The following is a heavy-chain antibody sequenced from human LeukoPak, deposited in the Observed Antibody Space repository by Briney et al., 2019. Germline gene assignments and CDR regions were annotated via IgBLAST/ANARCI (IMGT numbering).Heavy chain of an antibody. J-gene: IGHJ6*03. D-gene: IGHD1-14*01. V-gene: IGHV3-7*01. CDR3: ARETKEGPAVDLKPGPYFESYYYMDV. CDR1: GFSFSSYW. Sequence: GGSLRLSCAASGFSFSSYWMAWVRQAPGKGLEWVANIKQHGGEKYYVDSVKGRFTISRDNAKNSLNLQMDSLRAEDTAVYYCARETKEGPAVDLKPGPYFESYYYMDVWGKGTTVTVSS. CDR2: IKQHGGEK.